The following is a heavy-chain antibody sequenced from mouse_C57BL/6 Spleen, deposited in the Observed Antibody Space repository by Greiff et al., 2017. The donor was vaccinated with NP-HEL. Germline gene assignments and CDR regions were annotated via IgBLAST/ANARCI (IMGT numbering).Heavy chain of an antibody. D-gene: IGHD3-2*02. Sequence: QVQLKESGPELVKPGASVKISCKASGYAFSSSWMNWVKQRPGKGLEWIGRIYPGDGDTNYNGKFKGKATLTADKSSSTAYMQLSSLTSEDSAVYFCARTRGAAQAFDYWGQGTTLTVSS. J-gene: IGHJ2*01. CDR1: GYAFSSSW. CDR2: IYPGDGDT. V-gene: IGHV1-82*01. CDR3: ARTRGAAQAFDY.